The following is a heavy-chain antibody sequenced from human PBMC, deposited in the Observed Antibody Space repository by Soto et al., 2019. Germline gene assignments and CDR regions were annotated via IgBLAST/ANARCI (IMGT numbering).Heavy chain of an antibody. CDR3: AREGRVAAVPTRWFDP. V-gene: IGHV4-30-4*01. D-gene: IGHD6-13*01. CDR1: GGSIGSGDYY. Sequence: SETLSLTCTVSGGSIGSGDYYWSWIRQPPGKGLEWIGYIYYSGSTYYNPSLKSRVTISVDTSKNQFSLKLSSVTAADTAVYYCAREGRVAAVPTRWFDPWGQGTLVTVSS. J-gene: IGHJ5*02. CDR2: IYYSGST.